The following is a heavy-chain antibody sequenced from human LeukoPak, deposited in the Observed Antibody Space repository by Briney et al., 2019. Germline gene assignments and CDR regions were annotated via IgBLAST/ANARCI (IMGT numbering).Heavy chain of an antibody. CDR2: INHSGST. Sequence: SETLSLTCAVYGGSFSGYYWSWIRQPPGKGLEWIGEINHSGSTNYNPSLKSRVTISVDTSKNQFSLKLSSVTAADTAVYYCARDRGTSCSQCPSFDYWGQGTLVTVSS. D-gene: IGHD2-2*01. J-gene: IGHJ4*02. CDR3: ARDRGTSCSQCPSFDY. V-gene: IGHV4-34*01. CDR1: GGSFSGYY.